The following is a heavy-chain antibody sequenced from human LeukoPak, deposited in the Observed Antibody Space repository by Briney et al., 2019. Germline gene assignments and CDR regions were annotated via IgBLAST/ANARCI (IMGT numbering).Heavy chain of an antibody. J-gene: IGHJ4*02. V-gene: IGHV3-21*01. CDR2: ISSSSSYI. CDR1: GFTFSSYE. Sequence: PGGSLRLSCAASGFTFSSYEMGWVRQAPGKGLEWVSSISSSSSYIYYADSVKGRFTISRDNAKNSLYLQMNSLRAEDTAVYYCAKASSNMVATSSDFDYWGQGTLVTVSS. CDR3: AKASSNMVATSSDFDY. D-gene: IGHD5-12*01.